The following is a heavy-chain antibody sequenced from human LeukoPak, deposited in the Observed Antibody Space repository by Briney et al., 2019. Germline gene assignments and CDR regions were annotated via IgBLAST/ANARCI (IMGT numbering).Heavy chain of an antibody. V-gene: IGHV1-18*01. J-gene: IGHJ4*02. CDR3: ARPLEGSGIAAASSFDY. D-gene: IGHD6-13*01. Sequence: ASVKVSCKASGYTFTSYGINWVRQAPGQGLEWMGWISAYNGNTNHAQKLQGSGTMTTDIYKRTAYVALRSLRSDDTAVYYCARPLEGSGIAAASSFDYWPQGTVVTVSS. CDR2: ISAYNGNT. CDR1: GYTFTSYG.